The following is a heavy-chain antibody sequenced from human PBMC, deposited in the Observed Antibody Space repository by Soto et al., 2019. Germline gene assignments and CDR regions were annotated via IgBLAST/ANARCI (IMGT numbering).Heavy chain of an antibody. J-gene: IGHJ6*04. Sequence: EVQLVESGGGLVQTGGSLRLSCAASGFTISNHWMHWVRQAPGKGLEWVSRVSSAGTTAVYADSVRGRFTISRDNAKHTFYLQMNSLRGEDTAVYYCSRVHLSSLDVWGEGTPVTVSS. D-gene: IGHD3-16*01. CDR3: SRVHLSSLDV. V-gene: IGHV3-74*01. CDR1: GFTISNHW. CDR2: VSSAGTTA.